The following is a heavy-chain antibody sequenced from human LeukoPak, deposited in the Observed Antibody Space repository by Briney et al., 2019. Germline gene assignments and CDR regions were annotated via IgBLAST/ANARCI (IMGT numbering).Heavy chain of an antibody. V-gene: IGHV4-39*01. D-gene: IGHD5-12*01. Sequence: PSQTLSLTCSVSGGSIATRNYYWGWSRQTPGKGLEWVATMYYSGSTCYNPSLNNRVTISVDTSKSQFSVKLRSVTAADTAVYYCASQQRNIRPSGSGYIAYAQKIDSWGQGTLVTVSS. J-gene: IGHJ4*02. CDR3: ASQQRNIRPSGSGYIAYAQKIDS. CDR2: MYYSGST. CDR1: GGSIATRNYY.